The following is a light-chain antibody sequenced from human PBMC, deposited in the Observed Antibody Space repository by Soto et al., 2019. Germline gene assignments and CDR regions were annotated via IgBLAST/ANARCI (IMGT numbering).Light chain of an antibody. CDR2: STN. CDR3: VLYMCSGFEDVV. Sequence: QTVVTQEPSFSVSPGGTVTLTCGLSSGSVSTSYYPSWYQQTPGQAPRTLIYSTNTRSSGVPDRFSGSILGNKAALTITGAQADDESDYYCVLYMCSGFEDVVFGGGTKLTVL. J-gene: IGLJ2*01. CDR1: SGSVSTSYY. V-gene: IGLV8-61*01.